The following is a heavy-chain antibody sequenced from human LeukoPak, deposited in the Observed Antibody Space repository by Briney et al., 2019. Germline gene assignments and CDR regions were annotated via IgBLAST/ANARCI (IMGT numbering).Heavy chain of an antibody. D-gene: IGHD5-18*01. CDR3: AREGNPDDYTAMVTWGYYYYYGMDV. V-gene: IGHV1-18*01. CDR1: GYTLTGYG. CDR2: ISAYNGNT. Sequence: ASVKVSCKASGYTLTGYGISWVRQAPGQGLEWMGWISAYNGNTNYAQKLQDRVTMTTDSSTSTAYMELRSLRSDDTAVYYCAREGNPDDYTAMVTWGYYYYYGMDVWGQGTTVTVSS. J-gene: IGHJ6*02.